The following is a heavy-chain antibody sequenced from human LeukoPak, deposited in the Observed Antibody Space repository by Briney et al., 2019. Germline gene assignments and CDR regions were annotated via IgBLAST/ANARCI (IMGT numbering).Heavy chain of an antibody. Sequence: ASVKVSCKASGYTFTGYYMHWVRQAPGQGLEWMGWINPNSGGTNYAQKFQGRVTVTRDTSISTAYMELSRLRSDDTAVYYCAREGSYYYGSGSYYNGPSSYYYYYMDVWGKGTTVTISS. CDR3: AREGSYYYGSGSYYNGPSSYYYYYMDV. CDR1: GYTFTGYY. V-gene: IGHV1-2*02. J-gene: IGHJ6*03. D-gene: IGHD3-10*01. CDR2: INPNSGGT.